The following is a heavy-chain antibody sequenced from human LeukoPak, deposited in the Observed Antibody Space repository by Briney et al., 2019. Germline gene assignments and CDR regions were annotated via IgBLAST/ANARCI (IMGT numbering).Heavy chain of an antibody. CDR1: GGSISSYY. Sequence: SETLSLTCTVSGGSISSYYWSWIRQPPGKGLEWIGYIYYSGSTNYNPSLKSRVTISVDTSKNQFSLKLSSVTAADTAVYYCARVLAVAGINWFDPWGQGTLVTVSS. J-gene: IGHJ5*02. D-gene: IGHD6-13*01. CDR2: IYYSGST. CDR3: ARVLAVAGINWFDP. V-gene: IGHV4-59*01.